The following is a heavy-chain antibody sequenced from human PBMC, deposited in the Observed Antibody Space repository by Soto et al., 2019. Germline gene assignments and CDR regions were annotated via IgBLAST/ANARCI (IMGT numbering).Heavy chain of an antibody. J-gene: IGHJ6*02. V-gene: IGHV4-39*01. CDR2: IYYSGST. Sequence: PSETLSLTCTVSGGSISSSSYYWGWIRQPPGKGLEWIGSIYYSGSTYYNPSLKSRVTISVDTSKNQFSLKLSSVTAADTFFYYCARHNGDDLDYYYYGMDVWGQGTTVTVSS. D-gene: IGHD1-20*01. CDR3: ARHNGDDLDYYYYGMDV. CDR1: GGSISSSSYY.